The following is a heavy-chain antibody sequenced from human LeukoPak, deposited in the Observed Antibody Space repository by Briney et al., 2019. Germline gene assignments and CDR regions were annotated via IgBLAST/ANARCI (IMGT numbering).Heavy chain of an antibody. CDR2: INSDGSST. V-gene: IGHV3-74*01. CDR1: GFTFSSYW. J-gene: IGHJ4*02. Sequence: PGGSPRLSCAASGFTFSSYWMHWVRQAPGKGLVWVSLINSDGSSTSYADPVKGRFTISRDNAKSTLYLQMNSLRAEDTAVYYCARDGGYRFDYWGQGTLVTVSS. D-gene: IGHD5-18*01. CDR3: ARDGGYRFDY.